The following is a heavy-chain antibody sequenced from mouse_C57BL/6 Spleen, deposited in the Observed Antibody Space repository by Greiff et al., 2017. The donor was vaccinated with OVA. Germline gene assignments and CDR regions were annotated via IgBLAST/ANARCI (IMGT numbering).Heavy chain of an antibody. V-gene: IGHV3-6*01. J-gene: IGHJ2*01. Sequence: ESGPGLVKPSQSLSLTCSVTGYSITSGYYWNWIRQFPGNKLEWMGYISYAGSNNYNPSLKNRISITRDTSKNQFFLKLNSVTTEDTATYYCARDRDGNYYFDYWGQGTTLTVSS. CDR2: ISYAGSN. D-gene: IGHD2-1*01. CDR1: GYSITSGYY. CDR3: ARDRDGNYYFDY.